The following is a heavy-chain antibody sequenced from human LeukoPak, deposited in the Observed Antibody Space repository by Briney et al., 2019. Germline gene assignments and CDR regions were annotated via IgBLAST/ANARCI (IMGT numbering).Heavy chain of an antibody. D-gene: IGHD4-11*01. CDR2: VWDVCSKK. V-gene: IGHV3-33*01. Sequence: GRCLRPSCAASGFTFSSNGMHWVRQAPGKGLEWVGIVWDVCSKKYYADSMKGRFTISRDNSKNTRYLQMKSLSVEDTAVYYCASPYYSNYYYYGMDVWGQGTTVTVSS. CDR1: GFTFSSNG. J-gene: IGHJ6*02. CDR3: ASPYYSNYYYYGMDV.